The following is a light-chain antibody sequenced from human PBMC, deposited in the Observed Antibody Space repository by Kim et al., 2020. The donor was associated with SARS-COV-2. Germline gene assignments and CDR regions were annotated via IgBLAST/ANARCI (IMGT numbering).Light chain of an antibody. CDR3: QQYDNRPYT. J-gene: IGKJ2*01. Sequence: SASVGDRVTITCQASQDISNFLNWYQQKPGKAPKLLFYDASNLETGVPSRFSGSGSGTDFTFTISSLQPEDIATYYCQQYDNRPYTFGQGTKLEI. CDR1: QDISNF. V-gene: IGKV1-33*01. CDR2: DAS.